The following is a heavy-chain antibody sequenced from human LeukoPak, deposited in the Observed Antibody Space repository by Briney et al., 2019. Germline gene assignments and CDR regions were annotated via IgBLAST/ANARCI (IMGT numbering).Heavy chain of an antibody. J-gene: IGHJ6*03. D-gene: IGHD2-2*01. CDR2: IIPILGIA. V-gene: IGHV1-69*02. CDR1: GGTFSSYT. Sequence: ASVKVSCKASGGTFSSYTISWVRQAPGQGLEWMGRIIPILGIANYAQKFQGRVTITADKSTSTAYMELSSLRSEDTAVYYCARARSSSYHRCYYMDVWGKGTTVTVSS. CDR3: ARARSSSYHRCYYMDV.